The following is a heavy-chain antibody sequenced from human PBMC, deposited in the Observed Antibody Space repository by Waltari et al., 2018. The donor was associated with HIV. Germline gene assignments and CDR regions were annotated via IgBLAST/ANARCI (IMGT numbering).Heavy chain of an antibody. V-gene: IGHV3-53*05. D-gene: IGHD3-16*01. CDR2: IYMDDTT. CDR1: NFSVVNNF. J-gene: IGHJ5*02. Sequence: VETGGTVLRPGGSLRLYCAPLNFSVVNNFFTWLRLAPGRTLEWVSSIYMDDTTHYADSVKGRFAISRDKFRNTVHLLMNYLLFDDTATYFCVKGVRYYGPWGQGTPVTVSS. CDR3: VKGVRYYGP.